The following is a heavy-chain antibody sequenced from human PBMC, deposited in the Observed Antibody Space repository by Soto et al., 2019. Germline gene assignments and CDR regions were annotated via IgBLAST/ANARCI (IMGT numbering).Heavy chain of an antibody. CDR2: ISYDGSNK. D-gene: IGHD1-26*01. CDR3: ARDQSGSLDY. CDR1: GFTFGSYA. J-gene: IGHJ4*02. V-gene: IGHV3-30-3*01. Sequence: GGSMRLFCSASGFTFGSYAFHWVRQAPGKGLEWVAVISYDGSNKYYADSVKGRFTISRDNSKNTLYLQMNSLRAEDTAVYYCARDQSGSLDYWGQGTLVTVSS.